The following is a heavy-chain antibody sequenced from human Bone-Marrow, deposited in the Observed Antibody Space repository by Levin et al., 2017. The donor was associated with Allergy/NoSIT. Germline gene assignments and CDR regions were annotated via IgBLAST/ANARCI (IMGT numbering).Heavy chain of an antibody. J-gene: IGHJ4*02. D-gene: IGHD2-15*01. CDR2: IHVGGDTQ. Sequence: ASVKVSCKASGYTFTNYHFHWVRQAPGQGLEWMGKIHVGGDTQYAQKFQGRVTMTRDTSTTTVYMELSSLMSEDTGVYYCARELRDSRQVDYWGQGTLVTVSS. V-gene: IGHV1-46*01. CDR1: GYTFTNYH. CDR3: ARELRDSRQVDY.